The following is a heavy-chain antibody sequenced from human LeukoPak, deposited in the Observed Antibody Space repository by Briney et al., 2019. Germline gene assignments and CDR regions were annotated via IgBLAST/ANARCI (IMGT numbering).Heavy chain of an antibody. V-gene: IGHV4-59*08. CDR2: IYYGGST. J-gene: IGHJ2*01. CDR3: VRHSSEGHWYFDL. CDR1: GGSMSSYY. Sequence: SETLSLTCTVSGGSMSSYYWSWIPQPPGKGLEWIGYIYYGGSTNYNPSLKSRVTISVDTSKNQFFLKLSSVTAADTAVYYCVRHSSEGHWYFDLWGRGTLVTVSS.